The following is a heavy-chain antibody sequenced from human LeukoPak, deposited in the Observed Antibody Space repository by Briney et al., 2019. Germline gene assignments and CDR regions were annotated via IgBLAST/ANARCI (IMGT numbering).Heavy chain of an antibody. D-gene: IGHD3-3*01. Sequence: SVKVSCKASGGTFSSYAISWVRQAPGQGLECMGGIIPIFGTANYAQKFQGRVTMTRDTSISTAYMELSSLRSDDTAVYYCTRVGWNGYYGMGVWGKGTTVTVSS. CDR3: TRVGWNGYYGMGV. CDR2: IIPIFGTA. V-gene: IGHV1-69*05. CDR1: GGTFSSYA. J-gene: IGHJ6*04.